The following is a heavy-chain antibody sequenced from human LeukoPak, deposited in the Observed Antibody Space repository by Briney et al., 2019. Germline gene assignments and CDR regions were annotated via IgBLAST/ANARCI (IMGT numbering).Heavy chain of an antibody. CDR3: ARDWVYKIDY. Sequence: GGSLRLSCAASGFTFDDYAMHWVRQAPGKGLEWVSGISWNSGDIEYADSVKGRFTISRDNAENTLILQMNSLRVEDTAVYYCARDWVYKIDYWGRGTLVTVSS. CDR2: ISWNSGDI. V-gene: IGHV3-9*01. D-gene: IGHD5-24*01. CDR1: GFTFDDYA. J-gene: IGHJ4*02.